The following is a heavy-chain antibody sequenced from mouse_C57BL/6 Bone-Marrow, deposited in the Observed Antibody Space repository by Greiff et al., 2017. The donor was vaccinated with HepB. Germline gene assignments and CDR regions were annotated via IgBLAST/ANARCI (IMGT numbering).Heavy chain of an antibody. CDR2: IYPGSGST. D-gene: IGHD2-2*01. J-gene: IGHJ3*01. CDR3: ARGYDGWFAY. CDR1: GYTFTSYW. Sequence: QVHVKQPGAELVKPGASVKMSCKASGYTFTSYWITWVKQRPGQGLEWIGDIYPGSGSTNYNEKFKSKATLTVDTSSSTAYMQLSSLTSEDSAVYYCARGYDGWFAYWGQGTLVTVSA. V-gene: IGHV1-55*01.